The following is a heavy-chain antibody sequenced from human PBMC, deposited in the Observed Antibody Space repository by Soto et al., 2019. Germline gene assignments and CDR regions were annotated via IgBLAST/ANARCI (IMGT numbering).Heavy chain of an antibody. D-gene: IGHD3-22*01. J-gene: IGHJ5*02. CDR1: GGSFSGYY. CDR3: ARVTTMIVVVSNWGFDP. V-gene: IGHV4-34*01. CDR2: INHSGST. Sequence: SETLSLTCAVYGGSFSGYYWSWIRQPPGKGLEWIGEINHSGSTNYNPSLKSRVTISVDTSKNQFSLKLSSVTAADTAVYYCARVTTMIVVVSNWGFDPWGQGTLVTVSS.